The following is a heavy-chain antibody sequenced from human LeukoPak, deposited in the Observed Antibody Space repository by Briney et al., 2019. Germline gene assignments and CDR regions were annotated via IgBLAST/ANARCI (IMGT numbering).Heavy chain of an antibody. CDR3: ARDRVPPASGVFTYYMDV. D-gene: IGHD3-10*01. J-gene: IGHJ6*03. CDR1: GFTFSSYS. CDR2: ISYDGSKK. V-gene: IGHV3-30*05. Sequence: GGSLRLSCAASGFTFSSYSMNWVRQAPGKGLEWVAVISYDGSKKFYADSVKGRFTISRDNSKNTLYLQMNSLRAEDTAVYSCARDRVPPASGVFTYYMDVWGKGTTVIVSS.